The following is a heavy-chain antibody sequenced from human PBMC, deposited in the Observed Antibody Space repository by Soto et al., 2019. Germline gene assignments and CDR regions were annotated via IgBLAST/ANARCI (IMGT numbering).Heavy chain of an antibody. D-gene: IGHD3-22*01. CDR3: TRVVKGDYYDSSGYYYLYYYYGMDV. Sequence: AGGSLRLSCTASGFTFGDYAMSWVRQAPGKGLEWVGFIRSKAYGGTTEYAASVKGRFTISRDDSKSIAYLQMNSLKTEDTAVYYCTRVVKGDYYDSSGYYYLYYYYGMDVWGQGTTVTVSS. CDR1: GFTFGDYA. J-gene: IGHJ6*02. CDR2: IRSKAYGGTT. V-gene: IGHV3-49*04.